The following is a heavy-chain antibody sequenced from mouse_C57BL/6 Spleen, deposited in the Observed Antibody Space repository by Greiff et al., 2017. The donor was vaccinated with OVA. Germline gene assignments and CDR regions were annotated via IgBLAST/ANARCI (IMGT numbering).Heavy chain of an antibody. V-gene: IGHV2-9-1*01. CDR3: ARNGDGYPYGYFDV. Sequence: VKLQESGPGLVAPSQSLSITCTVSGFSLTSYAISWVRQPPGKGLEWLGVIWTGGGTNYNSALKSRLSISKDNSKSQVFLKMNSLQTDDTARYYWARNGDGYPYGYFDVWGTGTTVTVSS. CDR2: IWTGGGT. J-gene: IGHJ1*03. CDR1: GFSLTSYA. D-gene: IGHD2-3*01.